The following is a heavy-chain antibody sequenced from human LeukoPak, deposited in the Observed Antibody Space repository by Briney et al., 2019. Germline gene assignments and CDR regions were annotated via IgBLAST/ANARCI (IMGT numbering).Heavy chain of an antibody. V-gene: IGHV3-23*01. CDR3: ARGYYYDSSGNLDY. J-gene: IGHJ4*02. CDR2: ISGSGGST. D-gene: IGHD3-22*01. Sequence: GGSLRLSCAASGFTFSSYAMSWVRQAPGKGLEWVSAISGSGGSTYYADSVKGRFTISRDNSKNTLYLQMNSLRAEDAAVYYCARGYYYDSSGNLDYWGQGTLVTVSS. CDR1: GFTFSSYA.